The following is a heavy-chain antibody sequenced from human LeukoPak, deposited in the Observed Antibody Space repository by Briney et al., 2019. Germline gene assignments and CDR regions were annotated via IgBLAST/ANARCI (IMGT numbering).Heavy chain of an antibody. J-gene: IGHJ4*02. D-gene: IGHD3-10*01. CDR3: AKVKTEYYYGSGSYYNRIDY. CDR1: GFTFSSYS. Sequence: GGSLRLSCAASGFTFSSYSMNWVRQAPGKGLEWVSYISSSSTIYYADSVKGRFTISRDNAKNSLYLQMNSLRAEDTAVYYCAKVKTEYYYGSGSYYNRIDYWGQGTLVTVSS. CDR2: ISSSSTI. V-gene: IGHV3-48*01.